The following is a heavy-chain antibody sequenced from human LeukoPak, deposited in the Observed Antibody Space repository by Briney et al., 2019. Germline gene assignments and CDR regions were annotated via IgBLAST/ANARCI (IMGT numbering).Heavy chain of an antibody. D-gene: IGHD2-8*01. CDR2: ISASGGDT. J-gene: IGHJ5*02. CDR3: AKDVRRCNGACT. Sequence: PGGSLRLSCAASGFTFSSHAMSWVRQAPGKGLEWVSGISASGGDTFYADSVKGRFTISRDNSKNTLSLQMNSLRVEDTAIYYCAKDVRRCNGACTWGQGTLVTVSS. V-gene: IGHV3-23*01. CDR1: GFTFSSHA.